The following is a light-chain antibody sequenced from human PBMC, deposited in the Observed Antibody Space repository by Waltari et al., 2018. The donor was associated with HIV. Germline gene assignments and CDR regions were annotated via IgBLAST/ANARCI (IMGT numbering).Light chain of an antibody. CDR2: GTS. CDR1: QSVSSGY. J-gene: IGKJ2*01. CDR3: QHYHNSRYL. V-gene: IGKV3-20*01. Sequence: EIVLTQSPGTLSLSPGERATLSCRASQSVSSGYLAWYQQKLGQAPRLLISGTSNRATGIPDRFSGSGSGTEFTLTISSLEPEDFAVYYCQHYHNSRYLFGQGTKLEI.